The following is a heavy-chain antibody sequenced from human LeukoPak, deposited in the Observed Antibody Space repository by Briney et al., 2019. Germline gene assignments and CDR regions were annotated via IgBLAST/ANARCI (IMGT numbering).Heavy chain of an antibody. CDR3: ARDRSGSYDY. Sequence: PGGSLRLSCAASGFTFSSYAMSWVRQAPGKGLEWVSVIYSGGSTYYADSVKGRFTISRDNSNNILYLQMNSLTVEDTAVYYCARDRSGSYDYWGQGTLVTVSS. CDR1: GFTFSSYA. V-gene: IGHV3-66*01. CDR2: IYSGGST. J-gene: IGHJ4*02. D-gene: IGHD1-26*01.